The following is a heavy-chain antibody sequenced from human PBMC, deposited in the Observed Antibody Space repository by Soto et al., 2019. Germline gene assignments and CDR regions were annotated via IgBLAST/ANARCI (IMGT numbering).Heavy chain of an antibody. V-gene: IGHV2-5*02. Sequence: QITLKESGPTLVKPTQTLTLTCTFSGFSLSTNGVGVGWIRQPPGKALEWLALIYWDDDKRYSPSLKSRLTITRDTSKNQVVLTMTNMDPVDTATYYCAHRFGLSNYDSSGHHSECFQHWGQGTLVTVSS. J-gene: IGHJ1*01. CDR1: GFSLSTNGVG. CDR3: AHRFGLSNYDSSGHHSECFQH. D-gene: IGHD3-22*01. CDR2: IYWDDDK.